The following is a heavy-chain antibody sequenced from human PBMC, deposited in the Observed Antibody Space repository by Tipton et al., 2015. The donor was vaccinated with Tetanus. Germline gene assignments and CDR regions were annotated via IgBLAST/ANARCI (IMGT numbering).Heavy chain of an antibody. CDR1: GGSIRGHF. V-gene: IGHV4-4*07. D-gene: IGHD3-16*01. J-gene: IGHJ4*02. CDR2: LHSSGDT. Sequence: TLSLTCTVSGGSIRGHFWSWIRQPAGKGLEWIGRLHSSGDTTYNPSLKSRVTMSVDTTKNQFSLRLSSVTAADTALYFGARWGPGVTTWGFDFWGQGTLVTVSS. CDR3: ARWGPGVTTWGFDF.